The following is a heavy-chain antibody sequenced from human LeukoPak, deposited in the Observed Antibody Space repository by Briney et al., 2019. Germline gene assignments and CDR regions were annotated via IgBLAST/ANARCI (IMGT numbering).Heavy chain of an antibody. CDR2: ITDDGYNT. Sequence: GGSLRLSCAASGFTFSAFAMTWVRQAPGKGLEWVSTITDDGYNTYSADSVKGRFTISRDNSKNTLYLQMNSLRAEDTAVYYCARQGGLGNYAAGSWFDPWGQGTLVIVSS. J-gene: IGHJ5*02. CDR1: GFTFSAFA. D-gene: IGHD1-7*01. CDR3: ARQGGLGNYAAGSWFDP. V-gene: IGHV3-23*01.